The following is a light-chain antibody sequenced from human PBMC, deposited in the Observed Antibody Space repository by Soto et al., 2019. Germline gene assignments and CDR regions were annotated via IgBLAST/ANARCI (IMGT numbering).Light chain of an antibody. CDR3: QQYDTYSMYT. CDR2: DAS. J-gene: IGKJ2*01. CDR1: QSISSW. V-gene: IGKV1-5*01. Sequence: DIQMPQSPSTLSASVGDRVTITCRASQSISSWLAWYQQKPGKAPKLLIYDASSLESGVPSRFSGSGSGTEFTLTISSLQPDDFATYYCQQYDTYSMYTFGQGTKVDI.